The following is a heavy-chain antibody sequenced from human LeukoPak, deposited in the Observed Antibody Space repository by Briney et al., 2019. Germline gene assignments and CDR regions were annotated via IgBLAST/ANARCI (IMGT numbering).Heavy chain of an antibody. V-gene: IGHV3-53*01. CDR1: GFSVSSNF. CDR2: IYSAGST. CDR3: ARDGDDYHDSSGPHDY. D-gene: IGHD3-22*01. Sequence: GGSLRLSCAASGFSVSSNFMSWVRQAPGKGLEWVSVIYSAGSTYCADSVKGRFTISRDISKNTVYLQMNSLRDEDTAVYYCARDGDDYHDSSGPHDYWGQGTLVTVSS. J-gene: IGHJ4*02.